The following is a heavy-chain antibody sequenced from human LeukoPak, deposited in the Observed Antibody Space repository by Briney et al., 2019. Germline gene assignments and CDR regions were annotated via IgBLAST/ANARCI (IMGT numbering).Heavy chain of an antibody. J-gene: IGHJ6*03. CDR1: GFTFSSYA. D-gene: IGHD2-2*01. V-gene: IGHV3-23*01. Sequence: SGGSLRLSCAASGFTFSSYAMSWVRQAPGKGLEWVSAISGSGGSTYYADSVKGRFTISRDNSKNTLYLQMNSLRAEDTAVYYCARRLPAATRKGSYYYYYMDVWGKGTTVTISS. CDR3: ARRLPAATRKGSYYYYYMDV. CDR2: ISGSGGST.